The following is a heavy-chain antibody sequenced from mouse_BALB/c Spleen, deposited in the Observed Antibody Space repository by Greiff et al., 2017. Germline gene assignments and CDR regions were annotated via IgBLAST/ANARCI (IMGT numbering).Heavy chain of an antibody. J-gene: IGHJ4*01. D-gene: IGHD1-1*01. CDR1: GYSFTSYW. V-gene: IGHV1S127*01. CDR2: IDPSDSET. CDR3: ARDGSSPYYAMDY. Sequence: VQLQQSGPQLVRPGASVKISCKASGYSFTSYWMHWVKQRPGQGLEWIGMIDPSDSETRLNQKFKDKATLTVDKSSSTAYMQLSSPTSEDSAVYYCARDGSSPYYAMDYWGQGTSVTVSS.